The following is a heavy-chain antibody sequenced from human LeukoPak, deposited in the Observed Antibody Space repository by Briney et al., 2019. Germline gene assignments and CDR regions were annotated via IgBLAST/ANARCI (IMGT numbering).Heavy chain of an antibody. J-gene: IGHJ6*02. CDR2: IYYSGST. CDR1: GGSISSYY. Sequence: SETLSLTCTVSGGSISSYYWSWIRQPPGKGLEWIGYIYYSGSTNYNPSLESRVTISVDTSKNQFSLKLSSVTAADTAVYYCARAVARGWLDYYYYYGMDVWGQGTTVTVSS. D-gene: IGHD6-19*01. V-gene: IGHV4-59*01. CDR3: ARAVARGWLDYYYYYGMDV.